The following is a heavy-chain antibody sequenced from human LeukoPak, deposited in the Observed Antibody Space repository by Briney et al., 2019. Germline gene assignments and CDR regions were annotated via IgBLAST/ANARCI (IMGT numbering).Heavy chain of an antibody. Sequence: SETLSLTCAVYGGSFSGYYWSWIRQPPGKGLEWIGEIHHSGSTNYNPSLKSRVTISVDTPKNQFSLKLSSVTAADTAVYYCARAMAGGAVADNWFDPWGQGTLVTVSS. D-gene: IGHD6-19*01. CDR2: IHHSGST. J-gene: IGHJ5*02. V-gene: IGHV4-34*01. CDR3: ARAMAGGAVADNWFDP. CDR1: GGSFSGYY.